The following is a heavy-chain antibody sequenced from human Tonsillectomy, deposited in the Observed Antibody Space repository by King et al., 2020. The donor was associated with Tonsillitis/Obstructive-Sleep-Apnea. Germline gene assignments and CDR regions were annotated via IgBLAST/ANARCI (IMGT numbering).Heavy chain of an antibody. CDR2: INPNSGDT. D-gene: IGHD5-18*01. CDR3: ARDLRGYSYGEDSYYFDY. CDR1: GYTFTGYY. V-gene: IGHV1-2*02. J-gene: IGHJ4*02. Sequence: HVQLVESGAEVKKPGASVKVSCKASGYTFTGYYMHWVRQAPGQGLEWMGWINPNSGDTNYAQKFQGRVTMTRDTSISTAYMEVSRLRSDDTAVYYCARDLRGYSYGEDSYYFDYWGQGTLVTVSS.